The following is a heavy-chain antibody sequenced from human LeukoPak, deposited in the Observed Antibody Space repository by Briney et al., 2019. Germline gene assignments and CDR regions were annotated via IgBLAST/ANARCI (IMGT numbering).Heavy chain of an antibody. CDR1: GFTFSPYS. Sequence: GESLRLSCASSGFTFSPYSMNWIRQAPAKGLEWVSSMTASSSHIWYADVVKGRFTISRDNAKNSLYLQMNSLTADDTGVYYCARDANWSSDNWGQGTLVTVSS. CDR2: MTASSSHI. D-gene: IGHD1-1*01. CDR3: ARDANWSSDN. V-gene: IGHV3-21*03. J-gene: IGHJ4*02.